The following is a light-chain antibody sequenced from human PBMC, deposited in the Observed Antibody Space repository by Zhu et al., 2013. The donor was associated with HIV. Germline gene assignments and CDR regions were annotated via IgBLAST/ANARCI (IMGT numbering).Light chain of an antibody. CDR3: MQGTHWPWT. CDR2: EVS. Sequence: DVVMTQSPLSLPVTLGQPASISCRSSQSLVHSDGNTYLNWFQQRPGQSPRRLIYEVSNRDSGVPDRFSGSGSGTDFTLKISGVEAEDVGVYYCMQGTHWPWTFGQGTKVEIK. J-gene: IGKJ1*01. V-gene: IGKV2-30*02. CDR1: QSLVHSDGNTY.